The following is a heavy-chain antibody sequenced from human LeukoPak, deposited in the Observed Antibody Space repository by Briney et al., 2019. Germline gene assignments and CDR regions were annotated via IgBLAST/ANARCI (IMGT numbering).Heavy chain of an antibody. V-gene: IGHV3-30*04. Sequence: GGSLRLSCAASGFTFSSYAMHWVRQAPGKGLEWVAVISYDGSNKYYADSVKGRFTISRDNSKNTLYLQMNSLRAEDTAVYYCARAGRGYYDSSGFNYWGQGTLVTVSS. CDR3: ARAGRGYYDSSGFNY. CDR2: ISYDGSNK. D-gene: IGHD3-22*01. J-gene: IGHJ4*02. CDR1: GFTFSSYA.